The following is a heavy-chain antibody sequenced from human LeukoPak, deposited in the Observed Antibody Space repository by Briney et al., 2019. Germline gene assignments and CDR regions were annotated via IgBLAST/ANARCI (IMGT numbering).Heavy chain of an antibody. CDR1: GFTFSSYG. CDR3: ARDPGASPSYYYNAMDV. J-gene: IGHJ6*02. V-gene: IGHV3-30*02. Sequence: GGPLSLSCAASGFTFSSYGMHGARQAPGKGLEWVAFIRYDGSNKYYADSVKGRFTISRDNSKNTLYLQMGSLRAEDMAVYYCARDPGASPSYYYNAMDVWGQGTTVTVSS. CDR2: IRYDGSNK. D-gene: IGHD1-26*01.